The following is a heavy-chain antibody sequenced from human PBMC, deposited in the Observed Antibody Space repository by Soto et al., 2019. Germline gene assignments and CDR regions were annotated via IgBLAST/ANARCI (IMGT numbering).Heavy chain of an antibody. CDR2: IYYSGST. CDR3: ARHVGKQWLVRRRGLGWFDP. V-gene: IGHV4-39*01. Sequence: QLQLQESGPGLVKPSETLSLTCTVSGGSISSSSYYWGWIRQPPGKGLEWIGSIYYSGSTYYNPSLKSRVTIAVDTSKNQFSLKLSSVTAADTAVYYCARHVGKQWLVRRRGLGWFDPWGQGTLVTVSS. D-gene: IGHD6-19*01. J-gene: IGHJ5*02. CDR1: GGSISSSSYY.